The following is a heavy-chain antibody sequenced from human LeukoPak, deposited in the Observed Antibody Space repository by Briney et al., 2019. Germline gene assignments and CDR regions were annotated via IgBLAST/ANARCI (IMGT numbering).Heavy chain of an antibody. CDR2: IYHSGST. D-gene: IGHD6-19*01. J-gene: IGHJ3*02. V-gene: IGHV4-38-2*02. Sequence: PSETLSLTCTVSGYSISSGYYWGWIRQPPGKGLEWIGSIYHSGSTYYNPSLKSRVTISVDTSKNQFSLKLSSVTAADTAVYYCARHKYSSGWPPEGPFDIWGQGTMVTVSS. CDR3: ARHKYSSGWPPEGPFDI. CDR1: GYSISSGYY.